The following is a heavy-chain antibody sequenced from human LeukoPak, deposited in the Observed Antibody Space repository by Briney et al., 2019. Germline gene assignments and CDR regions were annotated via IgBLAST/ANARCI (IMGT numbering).Heavy chain of an antibody. D-gene: IGHD3-22*01. J-gene: IGHJ4*02. V-gene: IGHV1-2*06. CDR3: ARDYYDSSGSPYYFDY. Sequence: GASVKVSCKASGYTFTDYYMHWVRQAPGQGLEWLGRIKPKSGGTTYAQKFQGRVTMTRDTSITTAYMELSSLRSDDTAVYYCARDYYDSSGSPYYFDYWGQGTLVTVSS. CDR1: GYTFTDYY. CDR2: IKPKSGGT.